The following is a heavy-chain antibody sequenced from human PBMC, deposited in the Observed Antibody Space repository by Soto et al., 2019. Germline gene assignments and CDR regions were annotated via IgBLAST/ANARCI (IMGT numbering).Heavy chain of an antibody. CDR3: ARIKLVEWFFINVDVYDMDV. D-gene: IGHD3-3*01. J-gene: IGHJ6*02. CDR1: GFTFSSHW. CDR2: INGDGSST. Sequence: GGSLRLSCAASGFTFSSHWMHWVRQAPGKGLVWVSLINGDGSSTSYADSVEGRFTVSRDNARNSVSLQMDSLRDEDAAVYYCARIKLVEWFFINVDVYDMDVWGQGTPVTVSS. V-gene: IGHV3-74*01.